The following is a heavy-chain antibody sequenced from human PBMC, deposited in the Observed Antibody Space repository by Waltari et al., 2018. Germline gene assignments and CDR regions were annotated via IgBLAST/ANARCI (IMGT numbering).Heavy chain of an antibody. CDR3: ARWDEPPIYYYMDV. CDR1: GFTFSDYN. J-gene: IGHJ6*03. D-gene: IGHD1-26*01. V-gene: IGHV3-21*01. CDR2: ISSSGSTI. Sequence: EVQLVESGGGLVKPGGSLRLSCAASGFTFSDYNMNWVRQAPGEGLEWVSSISSSGSTIYYADSVKGRFTISRDNAKNSLYLQMNSLRAEDTAVYYCARWDEPPIYYYMDVWGKGTTVTISS.